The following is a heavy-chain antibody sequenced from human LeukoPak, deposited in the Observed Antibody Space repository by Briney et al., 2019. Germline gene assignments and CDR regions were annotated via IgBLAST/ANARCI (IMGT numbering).Heavy chain of an antibody. D-gene: IGHD2-15*01. J-gene: IGHJ3*02. CDR2: IIPILGIA. Sequence: SVKVSCKASGGTFSSYAISWVRQAPGQGLEWMGRIIPILGIANYAQKFQGRVTITADKSTSTAYMELSSLRSEDTAVYYCARDLSEFRCSGGSCYSGAFDIWGQGTMVTVSS. CDR3: ARDLSEFRCSGGSCYSGAFDI. V-gene: IGHV1-69*04. CDR1: GGTFSSYA.